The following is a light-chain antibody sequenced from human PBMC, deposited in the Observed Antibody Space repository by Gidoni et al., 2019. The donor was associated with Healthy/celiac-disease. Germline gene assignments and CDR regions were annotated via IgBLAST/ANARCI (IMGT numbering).Light chain of an antibody. CDR3: GADHGSGSNFVYV. Sequence: QPVLTQPPSASASLRASVTLTFTLSSGYSNYKVDWYQQRPGKGPRFVMRVGTGGIVGSKGDGIPDRFSVLGSGLNRYLTIKNIQEEDESDYHCGADHGSGSNFVYVFGTGTKVTVL. J-gene: IGLJ1*01. CDR1: SGYSNYK. V-gene: IGLV9-49*01. CDR2: VGTGGIVG.